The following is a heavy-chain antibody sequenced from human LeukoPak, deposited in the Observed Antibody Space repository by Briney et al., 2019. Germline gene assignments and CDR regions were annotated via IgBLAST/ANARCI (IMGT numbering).Heavy chain of an antibody. CDR1: GYTFTAQY. CDR3: ASYPRSIPTPPFDY. V-gene: IGHV1-2*02. Sequence: EASVKVSCKASGYTFTAQYMRWVRQAPGQGLEWMGWINPNNGGTKYAQSFLGRVTMTRDTSTTTAYMELSSLRSDDTAVYFCASYPRSIPTPPFDYWGQGTLVTVSS. CDR2: INPNNGGT. J-gene: IGHJ4*02. D-gene: IGHD2-21*01.